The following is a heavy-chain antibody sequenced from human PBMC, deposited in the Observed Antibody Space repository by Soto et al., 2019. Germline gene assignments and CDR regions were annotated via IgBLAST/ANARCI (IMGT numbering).Heavy chain of an antibody. D-gene: IGHD3-22*01. CDR2: IKQDGSEK. Sequence: EVQLVESGGGLVQPGGSLRLSCAASGFTFRSHWMSWVRQAPGKGLEWVANIKQDGSEKYYVDSVKGRVTISRDNAKNSLYLQMNSLIAEDAAVYYCARADYYGSRGYYCGNWGQGTLVTVSS. V-gene: IGHV3-7*04. CDR3: ARADYYGSRGYYCGN. J-gene: IGHJ4*02. CDR1: GFTFRSHW.